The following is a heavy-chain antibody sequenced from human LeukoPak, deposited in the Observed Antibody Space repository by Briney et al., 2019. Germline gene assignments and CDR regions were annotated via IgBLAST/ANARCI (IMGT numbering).Heavy chain of an antibody. CDR3: ARDDGTAHYGMDV. CDR2: INPSGGST. Sequence: ASVKVSCKASGHTFTSYYMHWVRQAPGQGLEWMGIINPSGGSTSYAQKFQGRVTMTRDTSTSTVYMELSSLRSEDTAVYYCARDDGTAHYGMDVWGQGTTVTVSS. V-gene: IGHV1-46*01. CDR1: GHTFTSYY. J-gene: IGHJ6*02. D-gene: IGHD1-1*01.